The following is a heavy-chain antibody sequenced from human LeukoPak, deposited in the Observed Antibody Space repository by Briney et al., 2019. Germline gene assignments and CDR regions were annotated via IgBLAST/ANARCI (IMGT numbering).Heavy chain of an antibody. CDR2: ISGSGGST. CDR1: GFTFSSYA. V-gene: IGHV3-23*01. Sequence: GGSLRLSCAASGFTFSSYAMSWVRQAPGKGLEWVSAISGSGGSTHYADSVKGRFTISRDNSKNTLYLQMNSLRAEDTAVYYCAKVPRQLWLLDYWGQGTLVTVSS. D-gene: IGHD5-18*01. CDR3: AKVPRQLWLLDY. J-gene: IGHJ4*02.